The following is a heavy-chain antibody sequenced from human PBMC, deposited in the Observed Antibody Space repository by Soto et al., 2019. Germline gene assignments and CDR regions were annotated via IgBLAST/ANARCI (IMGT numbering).Heavy chain of an antibody. J-gene: IGHJ4*02. CDR1: GFNFRDYY. CDR2: ISNSASSF. V-gene: IGHV3-11*01. CDR3: ARNYPGGGGSSLYFEF. D-gene: IGHD2-15*01. Sequence: QVDLVESGGGLVKPGGSLRLSCAASGFNFRDYYMSWIRQAPGKGLVCVSYISNSASSFYYADSVKGRFAISRDNVENTLFLQMNSLRAEDTAVYYCARNYPGGGGSSLYFEFWGQGTLVTVSS.